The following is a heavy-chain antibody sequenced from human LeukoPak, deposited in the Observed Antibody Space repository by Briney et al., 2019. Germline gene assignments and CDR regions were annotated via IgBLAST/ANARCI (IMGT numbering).Heavy chain of an antibody. D-gene: IGHD3-10*01. J-gene: IGHJ6*03. CDR3: ASSSDIYGSGSYFNSLGDV. CDR2: IYRGGNT. CDR1: GFTVSSNY. V-gene: IGHV3-53*01. Sequence: GGSLRLSCAASGFTVSSNYMTWVRQAPGKGLEWVSVIYRGGNTYYADSVKGRFTISRDNSKNTLYLQMNSLRAEDTAVYYCASSSDIYGSGSYFNSLGDVWGKGTTVSISS.